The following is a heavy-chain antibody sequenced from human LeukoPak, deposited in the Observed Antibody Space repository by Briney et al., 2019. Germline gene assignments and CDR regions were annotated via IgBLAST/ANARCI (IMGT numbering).Heavy chain of an antibody. D-gene: IGHD3-10*01. Sequence: GRSLRLSCAASGFTFSSYGMPWVRQAPGKGLEWVAVIWYDGSNKYYADSVKGRFTISRDNSKNTLYLQMNSLRAEDTAVYYCARVGFGELFDAFDIWGQGTMVTVSS. CDR1: GFTFSSYG. V-gene: IGHV3-33*01. CDR3: ARVGFGELFDAFDI. J-gene: IGHJ3*02. CDR2: IWYDGSNK.